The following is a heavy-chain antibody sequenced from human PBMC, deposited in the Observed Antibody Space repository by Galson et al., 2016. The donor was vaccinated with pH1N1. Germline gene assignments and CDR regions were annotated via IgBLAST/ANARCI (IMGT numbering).Heavy chain of an antibody. CDR1: GSNFTSYW. CDR3: ATHPSGHTFGIRYC. D-gene: IGHD3-3*01. Sequence: QSGAEVKKPGESLRISCKGSGSNFTSYWISRVRQMPGKGLEWMGRVDPSDSYTTYNPSFEGQVTVSADWSLNTASLQWSSLMASDTAMYYWATHPSGHTFGIRYCWRRGALVTVSS. CDR2: VDPSDSYT. V-gene: IGHV5-10-1*01. J-gene: IGHJ4*02.